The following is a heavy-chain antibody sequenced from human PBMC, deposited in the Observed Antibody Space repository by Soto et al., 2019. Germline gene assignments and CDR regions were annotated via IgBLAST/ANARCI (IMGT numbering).Heavy chain of an antibody. CDR1: GYTFSNYG. CDR3: ARVVTRAEACLGP. Sequence: ASVKFSCKTSGYTFSNYGITWVRQAPGQPLEWLGWISLYSDGTSYAQKFRGRVSMTTXTXXTXXXMXLXXLRXDXTDVYYCARVVTRAEACLGPWGKGTLVGLCS. V-gene: IGHV1-18*01. CDR2: ISLYSDGT. J-gene: IGHJ5*02.